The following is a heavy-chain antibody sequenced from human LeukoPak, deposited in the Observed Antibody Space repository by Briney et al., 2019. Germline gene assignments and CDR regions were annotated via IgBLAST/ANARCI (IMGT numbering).Heavy chain of an antibody. CDR3: ARVAYYDSSGPMSY. Sequence: GASVKVSCKASGGTFSSYAISWLRQAPGQGLEWIGGIIPIFGTANYAQKFQGRVTITADESTSTAYMELSSLRSEDTAVYYCARVAYYDSSGPMSYWGQGTLVTVSS. CDR1: GGTFSSYA. CDR2: IIPIFGTA. V-gene: IGHV1-69*13. J-gene: IGHJ4*02. D-gene: IGHD3-22*01.